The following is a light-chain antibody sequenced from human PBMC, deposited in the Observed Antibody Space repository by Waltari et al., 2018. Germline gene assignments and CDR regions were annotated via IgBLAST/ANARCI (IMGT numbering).Light chain of an antibody. CDR1: QSISSF. CDR2: AAS. CDR3: QQAYSNPRT. Sequence: DIQMTQSPSSLSASVGDRVTITCRASQSISSFLTWYQQKPGKAPKLLIYAASTLQSGVPSRFSGSESGTHFSLTISSLQAEDFATYYCQQAYSNPRTFGQGTKVEVK. J-gene: IGKJ1*01. V-gene: IGKV1-39*01.